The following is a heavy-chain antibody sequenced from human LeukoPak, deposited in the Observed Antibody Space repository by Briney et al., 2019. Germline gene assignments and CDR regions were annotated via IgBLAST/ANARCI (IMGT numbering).Heavy chain of an antibody. D-gene: IGHD6-19*01. J-gene: IGHJ6*03. Sequence: ASVKVSCKASGYTFTSYYMHWVRQAPGQGLEWMGIINPSGGSTSYAQKSQGRVTMTRDMSTSTVYMELSSLRSEDTAVYYCARDNYGSGWYNGYYYYYMDVWGKGTTATVSS. CDR2: INPSGGST. CDR1: GYTFTSYY. CDR3: ARDNYGSGWYNGYYYYYMDV. V-gene: IGHV1-46*01.